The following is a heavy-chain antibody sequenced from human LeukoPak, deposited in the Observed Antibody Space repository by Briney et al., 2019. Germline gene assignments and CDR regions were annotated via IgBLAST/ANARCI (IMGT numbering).Heavy chain of an antibody. J-gene: IGHJ6*02. V-gene: IGHV3-48*03. CDR1: GFTFSSYE. Sequence: GGSLRLSCAVSGFTFSSYEMNWVRQAPGKGLEWVSYISDGGGSIYYADSVKGRFTISRDKSKNTLYLQMNSLRVEDTAVYYCARVLGWELVLGVWGQGITVIVSS. CDR2: ISDGGGSI. CDR3: ARVLGWELVLGV. D-gene: IGHD1-26*01.